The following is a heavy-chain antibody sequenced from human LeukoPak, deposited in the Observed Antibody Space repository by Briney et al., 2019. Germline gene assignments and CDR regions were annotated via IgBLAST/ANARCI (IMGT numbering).Heavy chain of an antibody. Sequence: ASVKVSCRASGYTFTGYYMHWVRQAPGQVLEWMGWINPNSGGTNYAQKFQGRVTMTRDTSISTAYMELSRLRSDDTAVYYCARGDILVVPAARYSYYYYGMDVWGQVTTVTVSS. J-gene: IGHJ6*02. CDR3: ARGDILVVPAARYSYYYYGMDV. CDR2: INPNSGGT. D-gene: IGHD2-2*01. CDR1: GYTFTGYY. V-gene: IGHV1-2*02.